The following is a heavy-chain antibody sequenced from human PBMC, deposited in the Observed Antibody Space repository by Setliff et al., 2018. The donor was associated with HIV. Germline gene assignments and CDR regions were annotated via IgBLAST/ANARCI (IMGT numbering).Heavy chain of an antibody. Sequence: SETLSLTCTIHGGSVSGHYWSWIRQPPGKGLEWVGSTSDSGTPNYNPSLQSRVTISLDTSNNQFSLNLTSVTAADTAMYYCASFFVTTVTNQDYWGQGTPVTVSS. CDR2: TSDSGTP. J-gene: IGHJ4*02. CDR1: GGSVSGHY. D-gene: IGHD4-17*01. V-gene: IGHV4-4*09. CDR3: ASFFVTTVTNQDY.